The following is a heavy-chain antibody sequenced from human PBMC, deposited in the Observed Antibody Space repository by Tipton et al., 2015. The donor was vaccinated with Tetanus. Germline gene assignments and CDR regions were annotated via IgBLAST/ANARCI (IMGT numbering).Heavy chain of an antibody. D-gene: IGHD1-7*01. CDR3: ARGHSPLYNGNFGYFDF. CDR1: GGGFIKFA. CDR2: IIPALRTT. Sequence: QLVQSGAEVKKPGSSVKVSCKASGGGFIKFAITWPRQAPGQGVEVMGTIIPALRTTTYVQKFRGRITITADGATSTAYMELSSLTSDDTAVYFCARGHSPLYNGNFGYFDFWGQGTLVTVSS. J-gene: IGHJ4*02. V-gene: IGHV1-69*18.